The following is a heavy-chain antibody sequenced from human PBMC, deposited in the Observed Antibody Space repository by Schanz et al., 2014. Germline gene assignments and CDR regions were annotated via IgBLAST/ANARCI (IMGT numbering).Heavy chain of an antibody. Sequence: EVQLVQSGGGLVQPGGSLRLSCAASTFTFSSDWMSWVRQAPGKGLEWVANIKEDGSVKDYVDSVEGRFTISRDNSKNTVYLQMNSLRPGDTAVYYCARKMKLGVYGGKGHDSLDIWGQGTMVTVSS. CDR1: TFTFSSDW. D-gene: IGHD4-17*01. CDR3: ARKMKLGVYGGKGHDSLDI. J-gene: IGHJ3*02. CDR2: IKEDGSVK. V-gene: IGHV3-7*04.